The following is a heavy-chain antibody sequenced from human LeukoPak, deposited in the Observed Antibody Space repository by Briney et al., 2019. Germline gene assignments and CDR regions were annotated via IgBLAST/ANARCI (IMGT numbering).Heavy chain of an antibody. V-gene: IGHV4-34*01. D-gene: IGHD1-26*01. Sequence: SEPLSLTCAVYGGSFSGYYWSGIRQPPGKGLEWIGEINHSGSTNYNPSLKSRVTISVDTSKNHFSLKLNSVTAADAAVYYCARHGLTLVGASTIYFDNWGQGTLVTVSS. CDR1: GGSFSGYY. CDR2: INHSGST. J-gene: IGHJ4*02. CDR3: ARHGLTLVGASTIYFDN.